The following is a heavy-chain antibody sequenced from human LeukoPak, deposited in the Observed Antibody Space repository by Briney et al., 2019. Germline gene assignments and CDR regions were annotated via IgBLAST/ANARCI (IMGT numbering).Heavy chain of an antibody. V-gene: IGHV4-39*07. Sequence: SETLSLTCTVSGGSISSSGYYWGWIRQPPGKGLEWIGTIYYSGSASYTPSLKSRVTISVDMSENQFSLRLSSVTAADTAVYYCARVNYGSATKEDYWGQGTLVTVSS. CDR2: IYYSGSA. CDR3: ARVNYGSATKEDY. CDR1: GGSISSSGYY. D-gene: IGHD3-10*01. J-gene: IGHJ4*02.